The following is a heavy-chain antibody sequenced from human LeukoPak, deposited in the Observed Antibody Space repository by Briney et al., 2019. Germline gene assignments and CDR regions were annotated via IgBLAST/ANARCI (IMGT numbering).Heavy chain of an antibody. D-gene: IGHD5-24*01. V-gene: IGHV1-2*06. J-gene: IGHJ4*02. CDR1: GYTFTGYY. CDR3: ARDRGSRGYFDY. CDR2: TNPNSGGT. Sequence: ASVKVSCKASGYTFTGYYMHWVRQAPGQGLEWMGRTNPNSGGTNYAQKFQGRVTMTRDTSISTAYMELSRLRSDDTAVYYCARDRGSRGYFDYWGQGTLVTVSS.